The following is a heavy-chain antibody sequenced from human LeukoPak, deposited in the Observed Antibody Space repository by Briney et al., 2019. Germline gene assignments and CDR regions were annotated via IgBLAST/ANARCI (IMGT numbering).Heavy chain of an antibody. CDR1: GGSISSSSDY. V-gene: IGHV4-39*01. Sequence: PPETLSLTCTVSGGSISSSSDYWGWIRQPPGKGLEWSGSIYYSGSTYYTPSLKSRVTLSVDTSKNQFSLKLSSVTAADTAVYYCARQMAAVVFDPWGQGTLVTVSS. CDR3: ARQMAAVVFDP. D-gene: IGHD5-24*01. J-gene: IGHJ5*02. CDR2: IYYSGST.